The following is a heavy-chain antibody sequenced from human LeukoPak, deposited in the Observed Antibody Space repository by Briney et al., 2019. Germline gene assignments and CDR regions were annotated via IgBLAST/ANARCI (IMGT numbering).Heavy chain of an antibody. J-gene: IGHJ3*02. CDR3: ARVPYDFWSGYYGDAFDI. Sequence: SETLSLTCAVYGGSFSGYYWSWIRQPPGKGLEWIGEINHSGSTNYNPSLKSRVTISVDTSKNQFSLKLSSVTAADTAVYYCARVPYDFWSGYYGDAFDIWGQGTMVTVSS. CDR2: INHSGST. V-gene: IGHV4-34*01. D-gene: IGHD3-3*01. CDR1: GGSFSGYY.